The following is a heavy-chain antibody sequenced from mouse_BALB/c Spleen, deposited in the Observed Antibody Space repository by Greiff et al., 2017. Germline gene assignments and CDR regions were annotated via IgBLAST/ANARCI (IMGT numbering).Heavy chain of an antibody. J-gene: IGHJ1*01. D-gene: IGHD1-1*01. CDR1: GFSLTSYG. V-gene: IGHV2-9*02. CDR3: AREGSSPRYWDFDV. CDR2: IWAGGST. Sequence: QVQLQQSGPGLVAPSQSLSITCTVSGFSLTSYGVHWVRQPPGKGLEWLGVIWAGGSTNYNSALMSRLSISKDNSKSQVFLKMNSLQTDDTAMYYCAREGSSPRYWDFDVWGAGTTVTVSS.